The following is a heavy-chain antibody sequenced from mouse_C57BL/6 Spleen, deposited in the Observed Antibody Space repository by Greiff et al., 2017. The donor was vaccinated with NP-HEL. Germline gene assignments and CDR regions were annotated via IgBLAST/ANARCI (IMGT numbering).Heavy chain of an antibody. J-gene: IGHJ4*01. V-gene: IGHV1-76*01. Sequence: QVQLQQSGAELVRPGASVKLSCKASGYTFTDYYINWVKQRPGQGLEWIARIYPGSGNTYYNEKFKGKATLTAEKSSSTAYMKLSSLTSEDSAVYFCARLATTVGGDAMDYWGQGTSVTVSS. D-gene: IGHD1-1*01. CDR1: GYTFTDYY. CDR3: ARLATTVGGDAMDY. CDR2: IYPGSGNT.